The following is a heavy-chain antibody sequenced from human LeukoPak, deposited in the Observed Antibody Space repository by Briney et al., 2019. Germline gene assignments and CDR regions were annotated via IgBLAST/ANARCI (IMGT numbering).Heavy chain of an antibody. CDR2: INGGSGNT. J-gene: IGHJ5*02. CDR3: ANPRYDSSGYSYVA. CDR1: GYTFTDYT. D-gene: IGHD3-22*01. V-gene: IGHV1-3*01. Sequence: GASVKVSCKASGYTFTDYTMHWLRQAPGQRLDWMGWINGGSGNTKYSPEFQGRVTITRDTSASTAYMELSSLRSEDTAVYYCANPRYDSSGYSYVAWGQGTLVTVSS.